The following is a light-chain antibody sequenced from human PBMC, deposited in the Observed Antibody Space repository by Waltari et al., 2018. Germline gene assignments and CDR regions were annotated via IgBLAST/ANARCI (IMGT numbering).Light chain of an antibody. CDR1: KLGDHD. V-gene: IGLV3-1*01. CDR3: QAWATGTDVI. CDR2: QNT. Sequence: SYELTQPPSVSVSPGQTATITCSGAKLGDHDVCWYQQKPGQSPVVVLYQNTKRPSGIPERFSGSNSENTATLTISGTQAMDEADYYCQAWATGTDVIFGGGTKVTVL. J-gene: IGLJ2*01.